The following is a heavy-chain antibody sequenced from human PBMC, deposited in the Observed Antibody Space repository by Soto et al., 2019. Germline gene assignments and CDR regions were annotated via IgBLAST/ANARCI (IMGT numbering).Heavy chain of an antibody. J-gene: IGHJ4*02. D-gene: IGHD1-26*01. CDR1: GFSLSKARMG. CDR3: ARALREGLPIYYFDS. CDR2: IFWNDER. V-gene: IGHV2-26*01. Sequence: QVTLKESGPVLVKPTETLTLTYTVSGFSLSKARMGVSWIRQPPGKALEWLAHIFWNDERSYNTSLKSRLTISRDTSKSQVVLTMTNVDPVDTGTYFCARALREGLPIYYFDSWGQGTLVTVSS.